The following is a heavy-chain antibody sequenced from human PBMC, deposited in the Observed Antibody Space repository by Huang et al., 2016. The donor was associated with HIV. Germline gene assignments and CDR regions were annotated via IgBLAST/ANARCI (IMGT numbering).Heavy chain of an antibody. CDR1: GFSFSSCN. V-gene: IGHV3-48*01. Sequence: EEQLVESGGGLVQPGGSLRLSCAASGFSFSSCNCNWVRQAPGKGREWLSYISETGSVITYADSVKGRFTVSRDNAKNSLYLQMDSLRAEDTAVYYCARGYSSSWLYNWGQGTLVTVSS. CDR3: ARGYSSSWLYN. D-gene: IGHD6-13*01. CDR2: ISETGSVI. J-gene: IGHJ4*02.